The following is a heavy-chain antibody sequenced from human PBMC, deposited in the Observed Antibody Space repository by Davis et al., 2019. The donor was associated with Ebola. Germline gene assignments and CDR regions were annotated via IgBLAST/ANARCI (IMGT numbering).Heavy chain of an antibody. CDR1: GFTFSSYT. Sequence: PGGSLRLSCAASGFTFSSYTMNWVRQAPGKGLEWVSYIGTRGDPTVYADSVKGRFTVSRDDANNSLSLLMNSLRDEDTAIHYCVRDYLFALDIWGQGTMVTVSS. CDR2: IGTRGDPT. V-gene: IGHV3-48*02. CDR3: VRDYLFALDI. J-gene: IGHJ3*02.